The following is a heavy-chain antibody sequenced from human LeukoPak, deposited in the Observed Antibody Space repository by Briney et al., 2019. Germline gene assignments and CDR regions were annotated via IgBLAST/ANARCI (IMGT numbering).Heavy chain of an antibody. V-gene: IGHV3-48*03. CDR1: GFTFSSYE. CDR2: ISSSGNTI. J-gene: IGHJ4*02. Sequence: GGSLRLSCAASGFTFSSYEMNWVRQAPGKGLEWVSYISSSGNTIYYADSVKGRFTISRDNAKNSLYLQMNSLRSEDAAVYYCAKVRTQYCSSGNCFNYYFEYWGQGTLVTVSS. CDR3: AKVRTQYCSSGNCFNYYFEY. D-gene: IGHD2-15*01.